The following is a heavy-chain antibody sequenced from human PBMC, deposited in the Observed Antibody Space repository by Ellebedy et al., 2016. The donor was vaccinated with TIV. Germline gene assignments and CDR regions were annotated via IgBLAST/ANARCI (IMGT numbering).Heavy chain of an antibody. CDR3: ARDSGYSSGWFDY. CDR2: IIPIFGTA. Sequence: SVKVSCXASGGTFSSYAISWVRQAPGQGLEWMGGIIPIFGTANYAQKFQGRVTITADESTSTAYMELSSLRSEDTAVYYCARDSGYSSGWFDYWGQGTLVTVSS. D-gene: IGHD6-19*01. CDR1: GGTFSSYA. J-gene: IGHJ4*02. V-gene: IGHV1-69*13.